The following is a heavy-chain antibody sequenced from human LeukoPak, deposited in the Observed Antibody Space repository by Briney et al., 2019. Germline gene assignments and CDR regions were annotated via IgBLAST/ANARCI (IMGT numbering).Heavy chain of an antibody. CDR1: GYTFTSYA. J-gene: IGHJ4*02. D-gene: IGHD6-13*01. CDR3: ARDPIGSRWPYYFDY. CDR2: INAGNGNT. V-gene: IGHV1-3*01. Sequence: ASVKVSCKASGYTFTSYAMHWVRQAPGQRLEWMGWINAGNGNTKYSQKFQTRVTITRDTSASSAYMELSSLRSEDTAVYYCARDPIGSRWPYYFDYWGQGTLVTVSS.